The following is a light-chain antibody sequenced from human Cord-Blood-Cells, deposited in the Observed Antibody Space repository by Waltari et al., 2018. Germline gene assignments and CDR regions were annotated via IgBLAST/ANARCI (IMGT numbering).Light chain of an antibody. CDR1: SLRSYY. V-gene: IGLV3-19*01. Sequence: SSELTQDPAVSVALGQTVRITCQGDSLRSYYASWYQQKPGQAPVLVIHGKNNPPSGIPDRFSGSSSGNTASLTITGAQAEDEADYYCNSRDSSGNHLVFGGGTKLTVL. J-gene: IGLJ2*01. CDR3: NSRDSSGNHLV. CDR2: GKN.